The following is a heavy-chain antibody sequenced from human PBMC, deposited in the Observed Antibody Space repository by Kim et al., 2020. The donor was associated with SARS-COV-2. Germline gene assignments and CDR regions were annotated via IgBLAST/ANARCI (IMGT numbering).Heavy chain of an antibody. J-gene: IGHJ6*02. CDR2: IYPADSDT. CDR3: ARQVAASGGFYGMDV. CDR1: GYSFTTYW. D-gene: IGHD5-12*01. V-gene: IGHV5-51*01. Sequence: GASLKISCEASGYSFTTYWIGWVRRMPGKGLEWMGIIYPADSDTTYSPSFQGQVTISADKSISTAYLQWSSLKVSDTAIYYCARQVAASGGFYGMDVWGQGTTVTVSS.